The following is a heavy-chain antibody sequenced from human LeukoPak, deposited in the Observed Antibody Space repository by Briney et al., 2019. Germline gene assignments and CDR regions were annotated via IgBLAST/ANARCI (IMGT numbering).Heavy chain of an antibody. CDR2: IYYSGST. CDR1: GGSISSSSYY. D-gene: IGHD3-10*01. Sequence: SETLSLTCTVSGGSISSSSYYWGWIRQPPGKGLAWTRTIYYSGSTYYNPSLKSRVTISVDTSKNQFSLKLSSVTAADTAVYYCARNYCGSGSYYKGDNWFDPWGQGTLITVSS. V-gene: IGHV4-39*01. J-gene: IGHJ5*02. CDR3: ARNYCGSGSYYKGDNWFDP.